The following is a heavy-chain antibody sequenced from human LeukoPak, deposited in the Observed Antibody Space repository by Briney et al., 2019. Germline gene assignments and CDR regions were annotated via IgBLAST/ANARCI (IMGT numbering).Heavy chain of an antibody. D-gene: IGHD3-10*01. CDR1: GFTFSSYA. Sequence: GASLRLSCAAFGFTFSSYAMSWVRQAPGKGLEWVSALTASGGSTYYADSVKGRFTISRDNSKNMSYLQVNSLRAEDTAVYYCAKEIWGVPLTLDYWGQGILVTVSS. J-gene: IGHJ4*02. CDR3: AKEIWGVPLTLDY. V-gene: IGHV3-23*01. CDR2: LTASGGST.